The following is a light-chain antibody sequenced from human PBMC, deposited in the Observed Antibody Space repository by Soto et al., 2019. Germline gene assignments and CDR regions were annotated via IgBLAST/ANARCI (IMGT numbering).Light chain of an antibody. CDR2: KDS. V-gene: IGLV3-25*02. CDR1: ALPKQY. CDR3: QSADSSGTYV. Sequence: SYELTQPPSVSVSPGQTARITCSGDALPKQYAYWYQQKPGQAPVLVIYKDSERPSGIPERFSGSSSGTTVTLTISGVQAEDVADYYCQSADSSGTYVFGTGTKLTVL. J-gene: IGLJ1*01.